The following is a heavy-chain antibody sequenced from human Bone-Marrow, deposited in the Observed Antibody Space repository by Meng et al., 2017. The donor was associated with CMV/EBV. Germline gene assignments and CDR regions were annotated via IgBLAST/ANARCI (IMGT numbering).Heavy chain of an antibody. CDR2: IIPILGIA. CDR1: GGTFSSYA. V-gene: IGHV1-69*10. CDR3: ARHHPGEYSSSSGVPLDY. Sequence: SVKVSCKASGGTFSSYAISWVRQAPGQGLEWMGGIIPILGIANYAQKFQGRVTITTDESTSTAYMELSSLRSEDTAVYYCARHHPGEYSSSSGVPLDYWGQGTLVTVSS. J-gene: IGHJ4*02. D-gene: IGHD6-6*01.